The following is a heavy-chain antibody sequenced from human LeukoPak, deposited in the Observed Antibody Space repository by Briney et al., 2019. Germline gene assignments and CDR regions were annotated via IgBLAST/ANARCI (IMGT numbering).Heavy chain of an antibody. D-gene: IGHD5-12*01. CDR2: LSTNNGAK. CDR1: GYTFTGSY. CDR3: ARGGQPPG. Sequence: ASVKVSCKASGYTFTGSYIHWVRQAPGQGLEWMGRLSTNNGAKNYAQKFQGRVTMTRDTSITTAYMELTRLTSDDTAVYYCARGGQPPGWGQGTLVTVSS. V-gene: IGHV1-2*06. J-gene: IGHJ4*02.